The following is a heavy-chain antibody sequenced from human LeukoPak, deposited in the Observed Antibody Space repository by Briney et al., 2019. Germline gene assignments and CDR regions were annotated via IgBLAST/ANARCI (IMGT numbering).Heavy chain of an antibody. V-gene: IGHV3-30-3*01. D-gene: IGHD3-9*01. CDR3: TSNVLRYFDWLDY. CDR2: ISYDGSNK. Sequence: GGSLRLSCAASGLTFSSHAMHWVRQAPGKGLESVAVISYDGSNKYYADSVKGRFTVSRDNSKNTAYLQMNSLKTEDTAVYYCTSNVLRYFDWLDYWGQGTLVTVSS. J-gene: IGHJ4*02. CDR1: GLTFSSHA.